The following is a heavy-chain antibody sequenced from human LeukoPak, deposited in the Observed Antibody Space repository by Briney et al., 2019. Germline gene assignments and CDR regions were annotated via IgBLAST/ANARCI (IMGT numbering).Heavy chain of an antibody. CDR3: ASSLYDFWSGSEYNWFDP. J-gene: IGHJ5*02. CDR2: IIPILGIA. CDR1: GYTFTSYA. Sequence: SVKVSCKASGYTFTSYAISWVRQAPGQGLEWMGRIIPILGIANYAQKFQGRVTITADKSTSTAYMELSSLRSEDTAVYYCASSLYDFWSGSEYNWFDPWGQGTLVTVSS. V-gene: IGHV1-69*04. D-gene: IGHD3-3*01.